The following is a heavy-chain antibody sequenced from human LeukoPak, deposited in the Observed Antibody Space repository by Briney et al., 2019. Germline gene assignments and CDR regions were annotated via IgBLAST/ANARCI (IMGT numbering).Heavy chain of an antibody. CDR2: IWYDGSNK. D-gene: IGHD3-10*01. CDR1: GFTFSNYG. V-gene: IGHV3-33*01. CDR3: TVPGDDFDY. J-gene: IGHJ4*02. Sequence: GGSLRLSCAASGFTFSNYGMHWVRQAPGKGLEWVAVIWYDGSNKYYADSVKGRFTISRDNSKNTLYLQMSTLRDEDTAVYYCTVPGDDFDYCGQGTLVTVSS.